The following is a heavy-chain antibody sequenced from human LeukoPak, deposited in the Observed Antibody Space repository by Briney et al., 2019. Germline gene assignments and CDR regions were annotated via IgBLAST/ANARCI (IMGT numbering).Heavy chain of an antibody. D-gene: IGHD2-2*01. J-gene: IGHJ6*02. CDR2: IYTSGST. CDR1: GCSISSYSYH. CDR3: AGSRLLSSDKYYYGMDV. Sequence: SETLSLTCTVSGCSISSYSYHWIWIPQPAGKALEGIRRIYTSGSTNYNPSLKSRVNISVDTTKNQFSLKLSSVTAADTALYYCAGSRLLSSDKYYYGMDVWGQGTTVTVSS. V-gene: IGHV4-61*02.